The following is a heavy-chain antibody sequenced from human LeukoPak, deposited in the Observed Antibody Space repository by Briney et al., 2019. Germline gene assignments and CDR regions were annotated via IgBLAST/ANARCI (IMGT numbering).Heavy chain of an antibody. J-gene: IGHJ6*04. V-gene: IGHV4-34*01. CDR1: GGSFNGYY. D-gene: IGHD3-10*01. CDR3: ARGLRVRGVITSYYYYGMDV. CDR2: INHSGST. Sequence: SETLSLTCAVYGGSFNGYYWSWIRQPPGKGLEWIGEINHSGSTNYNPSLKSRVTISVDTSKNQFSLKLSSVTAADTAVYYCARGLRVRGVITSYYYYGMDVWGKGTTVTVSS.